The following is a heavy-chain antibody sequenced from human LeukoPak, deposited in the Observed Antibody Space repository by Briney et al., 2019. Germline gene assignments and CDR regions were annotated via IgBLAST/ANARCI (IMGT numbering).Heavy chain of an antibody. V-gene: IGHV3-21*01. J-gene: IGHJ6*03. CDR1: GFTFSSYE. Sequence: GGSLRLSCAASGFTFSSYEMNWVRQAPGKGLEWVSSISSSSYIFYADSVKGRFTMSRDNAKKSLFLQMNSLRAEDTAVYYCARDYGDYEPGRHHYYYYYMDVWGKGTTVTVSS. CDR3: ARDYGDYEPGRHHYYYYYMDV. D-gene: IGHD4-17*01. CDR2: ISSSSYI.